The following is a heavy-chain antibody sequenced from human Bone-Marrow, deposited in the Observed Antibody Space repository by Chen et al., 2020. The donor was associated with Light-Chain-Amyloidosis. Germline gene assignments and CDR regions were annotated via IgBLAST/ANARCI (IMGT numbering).Heavy chain of an antibody. V-gene: IGHV5-51*01. J-gene: IGHJ4*02. D-gene: IGHD5-12*01. Sequence: CKGSGYTFPNYWIGWVRQMPGKGLEWMGVIYPDDSDARYSPSFEGQVTISADKSITTAYLQWRSLKASDTAMYYCARRRDGYNFDYWGQGTLVTVSS. CDR1: GYTFPNYW. CDR3: ARRRDGYNFDY. CDR2: IYPDDSDA.